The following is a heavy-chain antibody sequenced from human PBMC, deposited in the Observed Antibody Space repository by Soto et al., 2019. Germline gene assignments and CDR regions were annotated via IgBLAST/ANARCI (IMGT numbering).Heavy chain of an antibody. CDR2: IDPKSGGT. J-gene: IGHJ4*02. D-gene: IGHD6-6*01. V-gene: IGHV1-2*02. CDR3: AIISADVQE. CDR1: GPTFIAYY. Sequence: QLVQSGAEVKKPGASVKVSCKTSGPTFIAYYIHWVRQAPGQGLEWMGWIDPKSGGTTYEQKLLGRVTLTRDTSTKTAYMELNTLTSYDTALYYCAIISADVQEWGQGPLITVSS.